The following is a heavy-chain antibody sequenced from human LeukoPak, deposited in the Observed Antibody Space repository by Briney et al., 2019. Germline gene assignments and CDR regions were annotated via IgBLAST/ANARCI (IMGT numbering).Heavy chain of an antibody. J-gene: IGHJ4*02. CDR2: IKSKTDGGTT. D-gene: IGHD3-10*01. CDR3: TTDPSPPYYYGSVGY. Sequence: PGGSLRLSCAASGFTFSNAWMSWVRQAPGKGLEWVGRIKSKTDGGTTDYAAPVKGRFTISRDDSKNTLYLQMNSLKTEDTALYYCTTDPSPPYYYGSVGYWGQGTLVTVSS. V-gene: IGHV3-15*01. CDR1: GFTFSNAW.